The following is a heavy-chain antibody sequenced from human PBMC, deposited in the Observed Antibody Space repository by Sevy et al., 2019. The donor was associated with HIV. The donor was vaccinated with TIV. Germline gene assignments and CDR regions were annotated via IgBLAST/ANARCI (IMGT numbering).Heavy chain of an antibody. CDR1: GFTFSKYS. CDR2: LSLGCGEI. J-gene: IGHJ4*02. Sequence: GGSLRLSCAASGFTFSKYSMSWVRQPPGKGLEWVSTLSLGCGEINYADSVKGRFTISGDNSKSSVYLKMNNLRPEDTAVYYCASEGCTKPHDDWGQGTLVTVSS. CDR3: ASEGCTKPHDD. D-gene: IGHD2-8*01. V-gene: IGHV3-23*01.